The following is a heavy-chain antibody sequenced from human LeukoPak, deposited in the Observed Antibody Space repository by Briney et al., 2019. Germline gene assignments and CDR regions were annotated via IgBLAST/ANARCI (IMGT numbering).Heavy chain of an antibody. V-gene: IGHV3-74*01. CDR1: GFAFNTYW. D-gene: IGHD3-22*01. J-gene: IGHJ4*02. Sequence: GGSLRLSCAASGFAFNTYWMHCVRQAPGKGLVWVSRIKSDGSDTTYTDSVKGRFTISRDNAKNTLYLQMNSLSAEDTAMYFCARGRGYTFDYWGQGTLVTVSS. CDR3: ARGRGYTFDY. CDR2: IKSDGSDT.